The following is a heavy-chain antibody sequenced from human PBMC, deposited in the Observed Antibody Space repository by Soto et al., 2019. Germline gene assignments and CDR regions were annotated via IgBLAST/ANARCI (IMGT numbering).Heavy chain of an antibody. D-gene: IGHD3-16*01. CDR2: IWHDGSKQ. Sequence: QVQVVESGGGVVQPGRSLRLSCAASGFSFRNYGMHWVRQAPGKGLEWVAVIWHDGSKQYYADSVKGRFTISRDNSKNTLYLLMNTLRAEDTAVYYCVGGLYYVDYWGQGTLVTV. CDR1: GFSFRNYG. J-gene: IGHJ4*02. V-gene: IGHV3-33*01. CDR3: VGGLYYVDY.